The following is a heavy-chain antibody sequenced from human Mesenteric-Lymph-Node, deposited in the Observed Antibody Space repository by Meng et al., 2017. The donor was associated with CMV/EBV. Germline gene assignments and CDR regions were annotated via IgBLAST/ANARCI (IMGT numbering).Heavy chain of an antibody. V-gene: IGHV1-2*02. Sequence: ASVKVSCKASDYPFMNYGISWVRQAPGQGLEWMGWINPNSGGTNYAQKFQGRVTMTRDTSISTAYMELSRLRPDDTAVYYCARKTHPWGQGTLVTVSS. J-gene: IGHJ5*02. CDR1: DYPFMNYG. CDR3: ARKTHP. CDR2: INPNSGGT.